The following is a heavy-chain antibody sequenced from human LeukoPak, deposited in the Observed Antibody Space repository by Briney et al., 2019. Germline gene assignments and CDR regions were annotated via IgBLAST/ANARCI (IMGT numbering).Heavy chain of an antibody. CDR1: GGAISSYS. CDR3: ARISYGDYGSYYGMDV. V-gene: IGHV4-59*01. Sequence: PSETLSLTCTVSGGAISSYSWRWVRHPPAKGLQWIADIYYGGSTKYNPSLKRRVTISVDRAKNQFSLKLNSVTAADTAMYYCARISYGDYGSYYGMDVWGKGTAVTVSS. J-gene: IGHJ6*04. CDR2: IYYGGST. D-gene: IGHD4-17*01.